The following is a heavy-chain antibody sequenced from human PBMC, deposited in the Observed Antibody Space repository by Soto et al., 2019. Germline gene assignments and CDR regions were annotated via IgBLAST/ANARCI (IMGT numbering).Heavy chain of an antibody. CDR1: GYTFTGYY. J-gene: IGHJ3*02. CDR2: INPNSGGT. Sequence: ASVKVSCKASGYTFTGYYMHWVRQAPGQGLEWMGWINPNSGGTNYAQKFQGWVTMTRDTSISTAYMELSRLRSDDTAVYYCVMITMIVEGNGAFDIWGQGTMVTVSS. D-gene: IGHD3-22*01. V-gene: IGHV1-2*04. CDR3: VMITMIVEGNGAFDI.